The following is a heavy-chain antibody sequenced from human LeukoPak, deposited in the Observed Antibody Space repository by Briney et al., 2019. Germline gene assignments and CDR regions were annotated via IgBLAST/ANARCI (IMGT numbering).Heavy chain of an antibody. CDR3: ARETDFDFWSGYRAIDY. CDR1: GGSISSGGYY. CDR2: IYYSGST. D-gene: IGHD3-3*01. Sequence: SQTLSLTCTVPGGSISSGGYYWSWIRQHPGKGLEWIGYIYYSGSTYYNPSLKSRVTISVDTSKNQFSLKLSSVTAADTAVYYCARETDFDFWSGYRAIDYWGQGTLVTASS. V-gene: IGHV4-31*03. J-gene: IGHJ4*02.